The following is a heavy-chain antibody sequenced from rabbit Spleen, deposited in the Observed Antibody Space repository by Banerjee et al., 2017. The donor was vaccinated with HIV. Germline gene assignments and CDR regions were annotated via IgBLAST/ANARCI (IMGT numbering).Heavy chain of an antibody. CDR2: INAATGKP. CDR3: ARDLVGVIGWNFYL. CDR1: GFSFSDRDV. D-gene: IGHD1-1*01. V-gene: IGHV1S45*01. J-gene: IGHJ4*01. Sequence: QEQLGESGGGLVQPEGSLTLTCKASGFSFSDRDVMCWVRQAPGKGLEWIACINAATGKPVYATWAKGRFTISRTSSTTVTLRMTSLTAADRATYFCARDLVGVIGWNFYLWGQGTLVTVS.